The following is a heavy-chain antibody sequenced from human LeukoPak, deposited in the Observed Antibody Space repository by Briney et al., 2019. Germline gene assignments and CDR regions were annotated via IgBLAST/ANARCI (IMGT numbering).Heavy chain of an antibody. CDR3: ARHPFATPFDY. V-gene: IGHV4-34*01. D-gene: IGHD2-15*01. CDR2: INHSGST. Sequence: SETLSLTCAVYGGSFSGYYWSWIRQPPGKGLEWIGEINHSGSTNYNPSLKSRVTMSLDTSKSQFSLRLSSVTAADTAVYFCARHPFATPFDYWGPGTLVTVSS. CDR1: GGSFSGYY. J-gene: IGHJ4*02.